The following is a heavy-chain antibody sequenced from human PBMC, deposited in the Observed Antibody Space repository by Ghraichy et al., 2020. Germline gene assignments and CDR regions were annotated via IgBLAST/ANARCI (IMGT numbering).Heavy chain of an antibody. D-gene: IGHD4-17*01. Sequence: SVKVSCKASGGTFSSYAISWVRQAPGQGLEWMGGIIPIFGTANYAQKFQGRVTITADESTSTAYMELSSLRSEDTAVYYCARDGAPVTTGEYFQHWGQGTLVTVSS. J-gene: IGHJ1*01. V-gene: IGHV1-69*13. CDR2: IIPIFGTA. CDR3: ARDGAPVTTGEYFQH. CDR1: GGTFSSYA.